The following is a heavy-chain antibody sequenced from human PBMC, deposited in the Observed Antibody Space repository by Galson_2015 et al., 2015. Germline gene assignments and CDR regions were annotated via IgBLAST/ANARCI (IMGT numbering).Heavy chain of an antibody. D-gene: IGHD1-1*01. V-gene: IGHV1-8*01. CDR2: MNPNSGNT. CDR1: GYTFTSYD. Sequence: SVKVSCKASGYTFTSYDINWVRQATGQGLEWMGWMNPNSGNTGYAQKFQGRVTMTRNTSISTAYMELSSLRSEDTAVYYCARGGNWNDYYWFDPWGQGTLVTVSS. J-gene: IGHJ5*02. CDR3: ARGGNWNDYYWFDP.